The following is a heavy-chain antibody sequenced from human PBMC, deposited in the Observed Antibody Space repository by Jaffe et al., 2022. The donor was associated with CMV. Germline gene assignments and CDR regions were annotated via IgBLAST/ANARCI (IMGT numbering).Heavy chain of an antibody. CDR2: VYYSGTT. D-gene: IGHD6-13*01. V-gene: IGHV4-31*03. CDR1: GGSIISGDYY. Sequence: QVQLQESGPGLVKPSQTLSLTCTVSGGSIISGDYYWSWIRQLPGKGLEWIGDVYYSGTTFYNPSLKSRLTISVDTSENQFSLRLASMTAADTAVYYCARGPRAAAGTWAFDYWGQGTLVTVSS. CDR3: ARGPRAAAGTWAFDY. J-gene: IGHJ4*02.